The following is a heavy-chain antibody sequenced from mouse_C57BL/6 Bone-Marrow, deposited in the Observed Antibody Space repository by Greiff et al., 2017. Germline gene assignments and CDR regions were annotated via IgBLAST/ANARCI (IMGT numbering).Heavy chain of an antibody. CDR2: ISSGGSYT. V-gene: IGHV5-6*01. J-gene: IGHJ3*01. D-gene: IGHD2-4*01. CDR1: GFTFSSYG. CDR3: ARRVYYEYDGFAY. Sequence: EVKLMESGGDLVKPGGSLKLSCAASGFTFSSYGMSWVRQTPDKRLEWVATISSGGSYTYYPDSVKGRFTISRDNAKNTLYLQMSSLKSEDTAMYYCARRVYYEYDGFAYWGQGTLVTVSA.